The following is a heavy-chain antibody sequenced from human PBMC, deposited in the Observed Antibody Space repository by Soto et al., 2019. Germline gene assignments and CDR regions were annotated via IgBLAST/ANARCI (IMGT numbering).Heavy chain of an antibody. V-gene: IGHV3-15*01. CDR2: IKSKIGAGTT. Sequence: EVLLVESGGGLVQPGGSLRLSCAASGFTFSNAWMSWVRQAPGKGLEWVGRIKSKIGAGTTDYAAPVKGRFTISRDDSKTLLYLQMNNLKIEDTAVYYCTTDDPINRNWGQGTLVTVSS. CDR3: TTDDPINRN. CDR1: GFTFSNAW. J-gene: IGHJ4*02.